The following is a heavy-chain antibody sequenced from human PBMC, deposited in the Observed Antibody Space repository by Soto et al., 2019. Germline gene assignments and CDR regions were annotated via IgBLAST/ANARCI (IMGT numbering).Heavy chain of an antibody. V-gene: IGHV3-74*01. CDR2: INSDGSST. J-gene: IGHJ4*02. CDR3: VRTSLVVAAATREDY. CDR1: GFTFSSYW. D-gene: IGHD2-15*01. Sequence: VQLVESGGGLVQPGESLRLSCADSGFTFSSYWMHWVRQAPGKGLVWVSRINSDGSSTSYAGSVKGRFTNSRDNAKNTLYLQMNSLRAEDTAVYYCVRTSLVVAAATREDYWGQGTLVTVSS.